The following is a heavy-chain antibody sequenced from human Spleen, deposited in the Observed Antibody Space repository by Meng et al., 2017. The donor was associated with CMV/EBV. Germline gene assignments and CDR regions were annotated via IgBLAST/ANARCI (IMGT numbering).Heavy chain of an antibody. CDR3: ARSTGAYPGGAIAI. J-gene: IGHJ3*02. CDR2: FNPNTGVT. CDR1: GYTFTAYY. Sequence: ASVKVSCKASGYTFTAYYMHWLRQAPGQGLEWMAWFNPNTGVTGYAQHLQGKVTMTRDTSISTVYMDVSTLRSDDTAVYYCARSTGAYPGGAIAIWGQGTMVTVSS. V-gene: IGHV1-2*02. D-gene: IGHD1-1*01.